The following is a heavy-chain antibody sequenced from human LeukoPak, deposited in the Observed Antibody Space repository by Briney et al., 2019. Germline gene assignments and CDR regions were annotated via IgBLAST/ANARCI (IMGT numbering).Heavy chain of an antibody. CDR1: GGSISSYY. J-gene: IGHJ5*02. Sequence: SETLSLTCTVSGGSISSYYWSWIRQPPGKGLEWIGSIYYSGSTYYNPSLKSRVTISVDTSKNQFSLKLSSVTAADTAVYYCARIETVAGTDWFDPWGQGTLVTVSS. V-gene: IGHV4-59*12. D-gene: IGHD6-19*01. CDR3: ARIETVAGTDWFDP. CDR2: IYYSGST.